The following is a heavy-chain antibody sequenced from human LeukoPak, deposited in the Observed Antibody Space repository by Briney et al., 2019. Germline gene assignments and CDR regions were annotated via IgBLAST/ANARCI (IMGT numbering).Heavy chain of an antibody. CDR1: GGSISSYY. J-gene: IGHJ4*02. Sequence: SETLSLTCTVSGGSISSYYWSWIRQPPGKGLEWIGYIYYSGSTNYNPSLKSRVTISVDTSKNQFSLKLSSVTAADTAVYYCARGYYDILTGYYRAPAQYFDYWGQGTLVTVSS. CDR2: IYYSGST. V-gene: IGHV4-59*01. D-gene: IGHD3-9*01. CDR3: ARGYYDILTGYYRAPAQYFDY.